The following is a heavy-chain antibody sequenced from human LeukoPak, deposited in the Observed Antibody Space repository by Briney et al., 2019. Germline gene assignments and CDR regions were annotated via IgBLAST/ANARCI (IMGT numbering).Heavy chain of an antibody. D-gene: IGHD6-6*01. CDR2: IYYSGST. Sequence: SETLSLTCTVSGGSISSSSYYWGWIRQPPGKGLEWIGSIYYSGSTYYNPSLKGRVTISVDTSKNQFSLKLSSVTAADTAVYYCARHRQGLLAQDIAASWGQGTLVTVSS. J-gene: IGHJ4*02. CDR1: GGSISSSSYY. V-gene: IGHV4-39*01. CDR3: ARHRQGLLAQDIAAS.